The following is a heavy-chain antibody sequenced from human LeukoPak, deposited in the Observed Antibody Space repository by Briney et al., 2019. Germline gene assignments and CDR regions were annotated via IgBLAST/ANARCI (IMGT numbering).Heavy chain of an antibody. Sequence: SETLSLTCTVSGGSISSYYWSWIRQPPGKGLEWIGYIYYSGSTSYNPSLKSRVTISVDTSKNQISLKVRSVTAADTAVYYCARGQKYRNGYTVTELGSGYFDYWGQGTLDTVSS. J-gene: IGHJ4*02. CDR3: ARGQKYRNGYTVTELGSGYFDY. CDR1: GGSISSYY. CDR2: IYYSGST. V-gene: IGHV4-59*01. D-gene: IGHD5-18*01.